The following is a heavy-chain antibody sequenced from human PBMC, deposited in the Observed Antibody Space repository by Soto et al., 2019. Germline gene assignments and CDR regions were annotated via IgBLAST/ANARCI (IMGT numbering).Heavy chain of an antibody. CDR3: ARDYLRGYSYGTFDY. CDR2: ISSSSYI. D-gene: IGHD5-18*01. V-gene: IGHV3-21*01. J-gene: IGHJ4*02. Sequence: GGSLRLSCAASGFTFSSYSMNWVRQAPGKGLEWVSSISSSSYIYYADSVKGRFTISRDNAKNSLYLQMNSLRAEDTAVYYCARDYLRGYSYGTFDYWGQGTLVTVSS. CDR1: GFTFSSYS.